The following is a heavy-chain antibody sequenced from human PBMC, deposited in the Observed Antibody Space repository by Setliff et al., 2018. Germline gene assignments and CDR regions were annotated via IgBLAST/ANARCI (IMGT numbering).Heavy chain of an antibody. CDR2: TIPSFGST. Sequence: SVQVSCKASGGTFRSYGISWVRQAPGQGLEWMGGTIPSFGSTNYAQKFQDRVTIITDESTSTAYMELSSLRTEDTAVYYCAREGVDTRSSTDYRYYMDVWGKGTTVTSP. CDR1: GGTFRSYG. J-gene: IGHJ6*03. D-gene: IGHD5-18*01. V-gene: IGHV1-69*05. CDR3: AREGVDTRSSTDYRYYMDV.